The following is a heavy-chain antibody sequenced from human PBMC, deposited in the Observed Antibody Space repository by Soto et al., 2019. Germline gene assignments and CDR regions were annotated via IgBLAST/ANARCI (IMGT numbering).Heavy chain of an antibody. Sequence: QVQLVQSGAEVKKPGASVKVSCKASGYTFPGYYMHWVRQAPGQGLERMGWINPNSGGTNYAQKFQGRVTMTRDTSISTAYMELSRLRSGDRAVYYCARARGTYYDYVWGSYRSLYFDYWGQGTLVAVSS. CDR3: ARARGTYYDYVWGSYRSLYFDY. D-gene: IGHD3-16*02. J-gene: IGHJ4*02. CDR1: GYTFPGYY. V-gene: IGHV1-2*02. CDR2: INPNSGGT.